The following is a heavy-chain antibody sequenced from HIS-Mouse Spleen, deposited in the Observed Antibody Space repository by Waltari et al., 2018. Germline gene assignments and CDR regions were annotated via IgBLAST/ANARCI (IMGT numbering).Heavy chain of an antibody. D-gene: IGHD7-27*01. CDR3: AGRGHLTGGDAFDI. CDR2: IYHSGST. J-gene: IGHJ3*02. CDR1: GYSISRGYY. Sequence: QVQLQESGPGLVKPSETLSLTCTVPGYSISRGYYWGWIRQPPGKGLEWIGSIYHSGSTYYNPSLKSRVTISVDTSKNQFSLKLSSVTAADTAVYYCAGRGHLTGGDAFDIWGQGTMVTVSS. V-gene: IGHV4-38-2*02.